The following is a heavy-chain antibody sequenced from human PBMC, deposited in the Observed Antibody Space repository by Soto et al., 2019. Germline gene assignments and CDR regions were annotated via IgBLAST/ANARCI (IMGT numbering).Heavy chain of an antibody. CDR3: ARDLDGLHDDTSGPFPRPG. CDR2: IHSSGSI. J-gene: IGHJ1*01. Sequence: SETLSLTCTVSGGSISSDDYYWSWIRQAPGRGLEWIGYIHSSGSIYYNPSLESRATISIDTAGNQFSLKVSSVTVADPAVYYCARDLDGLHDDTSGPFPRPGWGQGTLVTVSS. V-gene: IGHV4-30-4*01. D-gene: IGHD3-22*01. CDR1: GGSISSDDYY.